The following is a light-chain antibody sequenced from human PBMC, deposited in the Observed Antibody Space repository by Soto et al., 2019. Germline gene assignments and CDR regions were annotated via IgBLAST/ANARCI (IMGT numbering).Light chain of an antibody. CDR3: AAWDDNLSGLYV. Sequence: QSVLTQSPSASGTPGQRVTISCYGSASTIGRNYVYWYQQLPGTAPKLLIYRNSQRPSGVPDRFSGSKSGTSASLAISGLRSEAEADYYCAAWDDNLSGLYVFGAGTRSPS. CDR1: ASTIGRNY. V-gene: IGLV1-47*01. J-gene: IGLJ1*01. CDR2: RNS.